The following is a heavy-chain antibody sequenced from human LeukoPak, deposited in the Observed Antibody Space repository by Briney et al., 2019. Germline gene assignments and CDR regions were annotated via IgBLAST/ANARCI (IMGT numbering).Heavy chain of an antibody. CDR2: LDPDGFT. J-gene: IGHJ3*01. V-gene: IGHV3-53*01. Sequence: GGSLRLSCVGSGFTVSINYMSWVRQAPGKGLEWVSFLDPDGFTSYADSVKGRFTISRDSSKNTLYLQLTTLRAEDTAIYYCTKGTFDHWGQGTFVTVPS. CDR3: TKGTFDH. CDR1: GFTVSINY.